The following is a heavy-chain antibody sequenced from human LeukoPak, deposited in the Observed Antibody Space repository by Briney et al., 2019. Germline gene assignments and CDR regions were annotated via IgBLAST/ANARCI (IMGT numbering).Heavy chain of an antibody. Sequence: PGGSLRLSCAASGFTFSNAWMSWVRQAPGKGLEWVGRIKSKTDGGTTDYAAPVKGRFTISRDDSKNTLYLQMNSLKTEDTAVYYYTTNFTYYDFWSGDTLIDYWGQGTLVTVSS. CDR2: IKSKTDGGTT. CDR3: TTNFTYYDFWSGDTLIDY. V-gene: IGHV3-15*01. CDR1: GFTFSNAW. J-gene: IGHJ4*02. D-gene: IGHD3-3*01.